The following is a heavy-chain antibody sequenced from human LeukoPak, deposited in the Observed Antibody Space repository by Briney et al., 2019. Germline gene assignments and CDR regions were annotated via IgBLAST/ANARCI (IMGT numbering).Heavy chain of an antibody. Sequence: GGSLRLSCADSGFTFSNYWMHWVRQAPGKGLVLVSRINSDGISTTYADSVKGRFTISRDNAKNTLYLQMSSLRAEDTAVYYCARGTGYGVFDIWGQGTMVTVSS. D-gene: IGHD3/OR15-3a*01. CDR1: GFTFSNYW. CDR3: ARGTGYGVFDI. V-gene: IGHV3-74*01. CDR2: INSDGIST. J-gene: IGHJ3*02.